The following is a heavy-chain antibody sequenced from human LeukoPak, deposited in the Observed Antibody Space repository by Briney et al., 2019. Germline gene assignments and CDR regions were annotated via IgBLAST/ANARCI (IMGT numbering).Heavy chain of an antibody. CDR3: AKAEVEPRYYYYMDV. Sequence: GGSLRLSCAASGFTFSSYGMHWVRQAPGKGLEWVAFIRYDGSNKYYADSVKGRFTISRDNSKNTLYLQMNSLRAEDTAVYYCAKAEVEPRYYYYMDVWGKGTTVTISS. CDR1: GFTFSSYG. J-gene: IGHJ6*03. CDR2: IRYDGSNK. D-gene: IGHD5-24*01. V-gene: IGHV3-30*02.